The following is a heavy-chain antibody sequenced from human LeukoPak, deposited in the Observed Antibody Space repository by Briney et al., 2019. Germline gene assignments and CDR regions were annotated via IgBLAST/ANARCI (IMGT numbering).Heavy chain of an antibody. CDR3: AKRSSTPGASTAYYFDY. D-gene: IGHD1-26*01. V-gene: IGHV3-23*01. J-gene: IGHJ4*02. CDR2: ISASGGTT. CDR1: GFTFSNYV. Sequence: GGSLRLSCAASGFTFSNYVMNWVRQAPGKGLEWVSPISASGGTTFYADSVKGRFTISRDNSKNTLYLQMNSLRAEDTAVYYCAKRSSTPGASTAYYFDYWGQGTLVTVSS.